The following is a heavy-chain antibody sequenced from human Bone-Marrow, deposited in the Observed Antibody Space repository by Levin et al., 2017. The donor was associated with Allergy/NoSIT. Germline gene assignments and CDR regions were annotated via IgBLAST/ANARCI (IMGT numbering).Heavy chain of an antibody. Sequence: SQTLSLTCTVSGGSISSADYYWSWIRQPPGKGLEWIGYINYSGRNYANPSLKSRLIISVDTSKTQFSLNLNSVTAADTAVYYCARDLAGKDAFDLWGQGTMVTVSS. CDR2: INYSGRN. CDR1: GGSISSADYY. J-gene: IGHJ3*01. V-gene: IGHV4-30-4*01. CDR3: ARDLAGKDAFDL. D-gene: IGHD6-13*01.